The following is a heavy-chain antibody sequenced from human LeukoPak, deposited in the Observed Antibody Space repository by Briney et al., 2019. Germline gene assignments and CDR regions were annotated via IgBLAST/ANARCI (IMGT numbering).Heavy chain of an antibody. D-gene: IGHD1-1*01. CDR2: INQSGST. CDR1: GGSLSDYD. CDR3: ARYVPVKTGTTRASFDY. Sequence: KPSGTLSLTCAVYGGSLSDYDWSWIRQPPGKGLEWIGEINQSGSTNCAPSLKSRVSMSIDTSKSQFSLNLRSVTAADTAVYYCARYVPVKTGTTRASFDYWGQGALVTVSS. J-gene: IGHJ4*02. V-gene: IGHV4-34*01.